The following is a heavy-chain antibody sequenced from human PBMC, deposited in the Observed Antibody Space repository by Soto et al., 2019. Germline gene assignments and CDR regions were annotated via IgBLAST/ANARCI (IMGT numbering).Heavy chain of an antibody. D-gene: IGHD1-26*01. V-gene: IGHV1-18*01. CDR1: GYTFTSYG. CDR2: ISAYNGNT. J-gene: IGHJ4*02. Sequence: QVQLVQSGAEVKKPGASVKVSCKASGYTFTSYGISWERQAPGQGLEWMGWISAYNGNTNYAQKLQGRVTMTTDTSTSTAYMELRSLRYDDTAVYYCARDIGIVGATLARHFDYWGQGTLVTVSS. CDR3: ARDIGIVGATLARHFDY.